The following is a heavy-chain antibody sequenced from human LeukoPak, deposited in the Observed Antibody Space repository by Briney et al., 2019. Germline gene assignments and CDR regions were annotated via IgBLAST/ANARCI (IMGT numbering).Heavy chain of an antibody. Sequence: SVKVSCKASGGTFSSYAISWVRQAPGQGLEWTGGIIPIFGTATYAQKFQGRVTITADESTSTAYMELSSLRSEDTAVYYCATRTNSSGWTYYYYGMDVWGKGTTVTVSS. D-gene: IGHD6-19*01. V-gene: IGHV1-69*13. J-gene: IGHJ6*04. CDR1: GGTFSSYA. CDR3: ATRTNSSGWTYYYYGMDV. CDR2: IIPIFGTA.